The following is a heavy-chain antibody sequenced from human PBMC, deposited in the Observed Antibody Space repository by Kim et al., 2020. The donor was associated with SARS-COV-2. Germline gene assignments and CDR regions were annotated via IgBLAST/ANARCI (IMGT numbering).Heavy chain of an antibody. CDR2: INHSGST. D-gene: IGHD6-6*01. CDR1: GGSFSGYY. CDR3: ARGLVRQLLHPYYY. V-gene: IGHV4-34*01. J-gene: IGHJ6*01. Sequence: SETLSLTCAVYGGSFSGYYWSWIRQSPGKGLEWIGEINHSGSTSYNSSLKSRVTISADTSKNQFSLKLSAVTAADTGVYFCARGLVRQLLHPYYY.